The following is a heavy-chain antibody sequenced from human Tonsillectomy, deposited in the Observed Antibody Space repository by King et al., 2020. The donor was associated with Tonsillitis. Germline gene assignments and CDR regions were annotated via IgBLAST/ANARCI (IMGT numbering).Heavy chain of an antibody. V-gene: IGHV3-30*18. CDR3: AKDVVVLQGYYYYGMDV. CDR1: GFTFSSYG. CDR2: ISYDGSNK. D-gene: IGHD2-15*01. J-gene: IGHJ6*02. Sequence: VQLVESGGGVVQPGRSLRLSCAASGFTFSSYGMHWVRQAPGKGLEWVAVISYDGSNKYYADSVKGRFTISRDNSKNTLYLQMNSLRAEDTAVYYCAKDVVVLQGYYYYGMDVWGQGTTVTVSS.